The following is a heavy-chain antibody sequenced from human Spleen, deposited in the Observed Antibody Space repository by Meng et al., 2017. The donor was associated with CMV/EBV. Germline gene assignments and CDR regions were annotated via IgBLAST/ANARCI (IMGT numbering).Heavy chain of an antibody. V-gene: IGHV4-59*01. CDR2: IYYSGST. Sequence: SETLSLTCSVSGASISSYYWTWIRQPPGKGLEWIGCIYYSGSTNYNPSLKSRVTISVDTSKNQFSLRLTSVTAADTAVYYCAKFSATGAYYFGMDVWGQGTTVTVSS. D-gene: IGHD1-1*01. CDR3: AKFSATGAYYFGMDV. J-gene: IGHJ6*02. CDR1: GASISSYY.